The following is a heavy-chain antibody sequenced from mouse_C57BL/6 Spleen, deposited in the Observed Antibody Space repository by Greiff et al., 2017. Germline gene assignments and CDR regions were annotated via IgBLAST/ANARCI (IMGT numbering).Heavy chain of an antibody. CDR1: GYAFSSSW. CDR2: IYPGDGDT. J-gene: IGHJ2*01. CDR3: ARRITTVVANYCDY. Sequence: QVQLQQSGPELVKPGASVKISCKASGYAFSSSWRNWVKQRPGKGLEWIGRIYPGDGDTNYNGKFKGKATLTADKSSSTAYRQLRSLTSEDSAVYFCARRITTVVANYCDYWGQGTTLTVSS. V-gene: IGHV1-82*01. D-gene: IGHD1-1*01.